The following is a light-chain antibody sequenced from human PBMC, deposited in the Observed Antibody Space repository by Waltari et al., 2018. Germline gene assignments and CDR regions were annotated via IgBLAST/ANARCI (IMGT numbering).Light chain of an antibody. J-gene: IGKJ4*01. CDR2: GAS. CDR1: QSVSSSY. CDR3: QQYVSSPLT. V-gene: IGKV3-20*01. Sequence: EIVLTQSPGPLSLSPGERATLSCRASQSVSSSYLAWYQQKPGQAPRPLLYGASSRATGIPYRFSGSGSGTDFTLTISRLEPEDFAVYYCQQYVSSPLTFGGGTKVEIK.